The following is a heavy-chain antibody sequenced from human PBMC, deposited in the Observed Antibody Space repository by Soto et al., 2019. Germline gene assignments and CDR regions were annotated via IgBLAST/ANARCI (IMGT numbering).Heavy chain of an antibody. J-gene: IGHJ5*02. Sequence: PGGSLRLSCSASGFIFSSYWMSWLRQAPGKGLEWVASMNEYGSERYYVDSVKGRFTISRDNAKNSLYLQMSSLRSEDTAVYYCARDTPHSGMVDPWGQGTLVTVSS. D-gene: IGHD6-13*01. CDR2: MNEYGSER. CDR3: ARDTPHSGMVDP. V-gene: IGHV3-7*05. CDR1: GFIFSSYW.